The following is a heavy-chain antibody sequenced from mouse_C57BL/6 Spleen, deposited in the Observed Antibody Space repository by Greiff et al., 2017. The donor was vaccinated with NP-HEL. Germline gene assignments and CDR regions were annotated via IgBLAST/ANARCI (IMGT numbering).Heavy chain of an antibody. J-gene: IGHJ3*01. D-gene: IGHD2-5*01. CDR2: INPSTGGT. V-gene: IGHV1-42*01. CDR3: APGDSNYEAY. Sequence: VQLQQSGPELVKPGASVKISCKASGYSFTGYYMNWVKQSPEKSLEWIGEINPSTGGTTYNQKFKAKATLTVDKSSSTAYMQLKSLTSEDSAVYYCAPGDSNYEAYWGQGTLVTVSA. CDR1: GYSFTGYY.